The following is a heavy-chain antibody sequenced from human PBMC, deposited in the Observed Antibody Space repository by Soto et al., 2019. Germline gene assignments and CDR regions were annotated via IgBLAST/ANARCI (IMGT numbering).Heavy chain of an antibody. CDR1: GYSFTSYW. Sequence: PGESLKISCKGSGYSFTSYWISWVRQMPGKGLEWMGRIDPSDSYTNYSPSFQGHVTISADKSISTAYLQWSSLKASDTAMYYCARHQRVGGAAWGLGSGYPRGAFDIWGQGTMVTVSS. CDR3: ARHQRVGGAAWGLGSGYPRGAFDI. J-gene: IGHJ3*02. CDR2: IDPSDSYT. V-gene: IGHV5-10-1*01. D-gene: IGHD3-22*01.